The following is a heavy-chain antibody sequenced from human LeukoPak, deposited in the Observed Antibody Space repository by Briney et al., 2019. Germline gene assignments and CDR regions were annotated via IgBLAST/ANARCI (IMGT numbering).Heavy chain of an antibody. CDR3: ARDTAAGTGAFDI. Sequence: GGSLRLSCAASGFTFSDYYMSWIRQAPGKGLEWVSYISSSGSTIYYADSVKGRFTISRDNAKNSLYLQMNSLRAEDTAAYYCARDTAAGTGAFDIWGQGTMVTVSS. CDR2: ISSSGSTI. D-gene: IGHD6-13*01. V-gene: IGHV3-11*04. J-gene: IGHJ3*02. CDR1: GFTFSDYY.